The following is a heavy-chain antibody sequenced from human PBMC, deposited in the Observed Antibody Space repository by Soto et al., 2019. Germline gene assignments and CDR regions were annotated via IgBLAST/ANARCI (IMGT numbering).Heavy chain of an antibody. V-gene: IGHV4-30-2*01. J-gene: IGHJ6*02. CDR1: GPSIRSVAYS. Sequence: SETLSLTCALTGPSIRSVAYSWNWIRQHPGKGLEWIGYIYHRGSTYYNPSLKNRVTISVDRSKNQFSLKLSSVTAADTAVYYCARSTDYAPRYYGMDVWGQGTTVT. CDR2: IYHRGST. D-gene: IGHD4-17*01. CDR3: ARSTDYAPRYYGMDV.